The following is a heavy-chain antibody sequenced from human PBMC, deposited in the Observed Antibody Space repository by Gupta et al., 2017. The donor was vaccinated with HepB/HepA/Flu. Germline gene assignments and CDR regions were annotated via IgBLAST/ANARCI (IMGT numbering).Heavy chain of an antibody. Sequence: QLQLQESGPGLVKPSETLSLTCTVSGGSISSSSYYWGWIRQPPGKGLEGIGSIYYSGRTYYNPARKSRVTISVETSKKQVSPKLRSVSAEETAVYYYAIPGRGVVNDAFDIGGQGTMVTVYS. CDR1: GGSISSSSYY. CDR3: AIPGRGVVNDAFDI. V-gene: IGHV4-39*01. J-gene: IGHJ3*02. CDR2: IYYSGRT. D-gene: IGHD3-3*01.